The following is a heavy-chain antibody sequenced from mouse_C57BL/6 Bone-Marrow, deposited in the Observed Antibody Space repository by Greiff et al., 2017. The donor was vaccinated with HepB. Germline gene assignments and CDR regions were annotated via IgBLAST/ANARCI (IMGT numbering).Heavy chain of an antibody. CDR1: GYTFTSYW. J-gene: IGHJ1*03. D-gene: IGHD2-10*01. V-gene: IGHV1-69*01. Sequence: VQLQQPGAELVMPGASVKLSCKASGYTFTSYWMHWVKQRPGQGLEWIGEIDPSDSYTNYNQKFKGKSTLTVDKSSSTAYMQLSSLTSEDSAVYYCATYYGNFYWYFDVWGTGTTVTVSS. CDR2: IDPSDSYT. CDR3: ATYYGNFYWYFDV.